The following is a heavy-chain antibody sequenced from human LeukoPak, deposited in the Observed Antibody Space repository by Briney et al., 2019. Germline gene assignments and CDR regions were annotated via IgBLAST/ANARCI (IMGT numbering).Heavy chain of an antibody. CDR3: AKESWSVFDY. Sequence: GGSLRLSCAAYGLIFSSYAMRWGRQAAGEGLEWVSAISGSGGSTYYADSVKGRFTNSRNNSKNTLYLQMNSQRAEDKAVYYCAKESWSVFDYWGQGTLVTVSS. D-gene: IGHD2-15*01. CDR2: ISGSGGST. V-gene: IGHV3-23*01. J-gene: IGHJ4*02. CDR1: GLIFSSYA.